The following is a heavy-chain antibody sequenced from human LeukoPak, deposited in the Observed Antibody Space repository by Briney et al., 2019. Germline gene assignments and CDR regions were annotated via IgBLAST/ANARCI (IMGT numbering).Heavy chain of an antibody. Sequence: GGSLRLSCAASVFTFSQYWMSWGRQAPGKGLEWVSAIRDSGSSTHYADSVKGRFTTSGDNSKNTLFLQMNSLRAEDTAIYYCAKYGPQDSGSSHFDYWGQGALVTVSS. CDR2: IRDSGSST. D-gene: IGHD1-26*01. CDR1: VFTFSQYW. J-gene: IGHJ4*02. V-gene: IGHV3-23*01. CDR3: AKYGPQDSGSSHFDY.